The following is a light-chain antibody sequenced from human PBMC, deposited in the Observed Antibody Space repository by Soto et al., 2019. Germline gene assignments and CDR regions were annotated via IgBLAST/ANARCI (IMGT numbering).Light chain of an antibody. J-gene: IGKJ5*01. Sequence: EIVLTQSPGTLSLSPGERATLSCRASQSVTDNYLAWYQQRPGQAPRLLISDTSTRATGVSNRFSGSASGTDFTLAISSLEPEDFAVYYCHQYGTSPVTFGQGTRLEIK. V-gene: IGKV3-20*01. CDR3: HQYGTSPVT. CDR2: DTS. CDR1: QSVTDNY.